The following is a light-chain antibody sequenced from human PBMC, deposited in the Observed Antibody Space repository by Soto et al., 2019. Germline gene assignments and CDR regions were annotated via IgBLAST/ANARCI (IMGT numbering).Light chain of an antibody. Sequence: DIQMTQSPSTLSASVGDRVTITCRASQTIRTWLAWYQQKPGKAPNLLIYKASSLQSGVPSRFSGSGSGTEFTLTISSLQPDYFATYYCQQYDNYPLTFGGGTKLDIK. V-gene: IGKV1-5*03. CDR2: KAS. J-gene: IGKJ4*01. CDR1: QTIRTW. CDR3: QQYDNYPLT.